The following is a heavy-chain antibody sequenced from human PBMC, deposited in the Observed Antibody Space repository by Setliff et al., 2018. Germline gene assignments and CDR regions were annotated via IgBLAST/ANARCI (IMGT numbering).Heavy chain of an antibody. D-gene: IGHD2-21*01. J-gene: IGHJ3*02. CDR3: AKGGFVGISHHRAFDI. CDR1: GFTFSSYG. V-gene: IGHV3-30*02. CDR2: IRYDGSNK. Sequence: LRLSCAASGFTFSSYGMHWVRQAPGKGLEWVAFIRYDGSNKYYADSVKGRFTISRDNSKNTLYLQVNSLRAEDTAVYYCAKGGFVGISHHRAFDIWGRGTMVTVSS.